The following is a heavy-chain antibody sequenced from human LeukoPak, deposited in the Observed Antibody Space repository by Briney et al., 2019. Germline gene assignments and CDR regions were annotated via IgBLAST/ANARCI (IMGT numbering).Heavy chain of an antibody. V-gene: IGHV4-4*07. CDR1: GGSMRSYY. D-gene: IGHD2-2*01. J-gene: IGHJ5*02. CDR3: ARDLVVPAARYNWFDP. Sequence: SETLSLTCTVSGGSMRSYYWSWIRQPAGKGLEWIGRIYTSGSTNYNPSLKSRVTISVDTSKNQFSLKLSSVTAADTAVYYCARDLVVPAARYNWFDPWGQGTLVTVSS. CDR2: IYTSGST.